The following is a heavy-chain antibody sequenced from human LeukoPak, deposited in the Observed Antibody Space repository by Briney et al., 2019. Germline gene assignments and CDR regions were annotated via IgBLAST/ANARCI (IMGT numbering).Heavy chain of an antibody. CDR1: GSXXSGGYF. D-gene: IGHD5-18*01. V-gene: IGHV4-31*02. CDR2: IYSSGST. Sequence: GSXXSGGYFWDWIXQLXGKGLEWIGYIYSSGSTYNPSLKSRVIISLDTSKNQFSLKLNSVTAADTAVYYCARGGKKTAMVTSWGQGTLVTVSS. J-gene: IGHJ4*02. CDR3: ARGGKKTAMVTS.